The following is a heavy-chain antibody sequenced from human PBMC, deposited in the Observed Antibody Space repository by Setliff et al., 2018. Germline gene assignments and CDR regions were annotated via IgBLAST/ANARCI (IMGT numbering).Heavy chain of an antibody. V-gene: IGHV1-46*01. CDR2: INPGGGSA. Sequence: ASVKVSCKASGYTFSESIVSWVRQAPGQGLEWMGIINPGGGSASYAEKFQDRVTMTRDTSTSTVYMELNSLTSDDTAVYYCARAGLAAAGRKGVFDHWGQGTLVTVSS. CDR1: GYTFSESI. CDR3: ARAGLAAAGRKGVFDH. J-gene: IGHJ4*02. D-gene: IGHD6-25*01.